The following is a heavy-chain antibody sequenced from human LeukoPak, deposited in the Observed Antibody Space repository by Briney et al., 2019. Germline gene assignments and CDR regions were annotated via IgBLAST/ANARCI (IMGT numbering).Heavy chain of an antibody. CDR2: INAGNGNT. J-gene: IGHJ6*02. CDR1: GYTFTSYA. D-gene: IGHD6-19*01. Sequence: EASVKVSCKASGYTFTSYAMHWVRQAPGQRLEWMGWINAGNGNTKYSQKFQGRVTITRDTSASTAYMELSSLRSEDTAAYYCAREGEWLVRYYYYYGMDVWGQGTTVTVSS. V-gene: IGHV1-3*01. CDR3: AREGEWLVRYYYYYGMDV.